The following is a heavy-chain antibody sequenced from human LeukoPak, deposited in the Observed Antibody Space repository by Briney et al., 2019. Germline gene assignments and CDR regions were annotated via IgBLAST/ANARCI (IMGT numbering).Heavy chain of an antibody. J-gene: IGHJ4*02. D-gene: IGHD6-13*01. CDR3: ARDAAAAGSAYFDY. V-gene: IGHV3-48*04. CDR2: ISSSGSTI. Sequence: GGSLRLSCAASGFTFSSNSMNWVRQAPGKGLEWVSYISSSGSTIYYADSVKGRFTISRDNAKNSLYLQMNSLRAEDTAVYYCARDAAAAGSAYFDYWGQGTLVTVSS. CDR1: GFTFSSNS.